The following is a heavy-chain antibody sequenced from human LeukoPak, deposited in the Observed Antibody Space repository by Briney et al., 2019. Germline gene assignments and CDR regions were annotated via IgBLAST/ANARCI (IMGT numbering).Heavy chain of an antibody. CDR1: GFTFISYW. D-gene: IGHD5-18*01. CDR2: INGYGSST. CDR3: ARDAPGNTALDY. Sequence: GGSLRLSCAASGFTFISYWMHWVRQAPGKGLVWVSRINGYGSSTDFADSVKGRFTISRDNAKNTLYLQMNSLRAEDTAVCYCARDAPGNTALDYWGQGTLVTVSS. J-gene: IGHJ4*02. V-gene: IGHV3-74*01.